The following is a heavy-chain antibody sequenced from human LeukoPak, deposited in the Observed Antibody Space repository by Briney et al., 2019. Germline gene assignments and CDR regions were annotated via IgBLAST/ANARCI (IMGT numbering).Heavy chain of an antibody. CDR3: ARAAGRGYSGYDLAY. CDR1: VYTCTIYD. CDR2: MNPNSGNT. Sequence: ASVKVSFKASVYTCTIYDINWVRQATRQALEWMVWMNPNSGNTGHAQKFQSIVTMTRNTSISTAYMELINLRSEDTAVYSCARAAGRGYSGYDLAYWGQGPLVTVSS. D-gene: IGHD5-12*01. V-gene: IGHV1-8*01. J-gene: IGHJ4*02.